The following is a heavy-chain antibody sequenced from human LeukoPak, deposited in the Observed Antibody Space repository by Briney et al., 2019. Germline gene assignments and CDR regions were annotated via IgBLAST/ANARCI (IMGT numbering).Heavy chain of an antibody. Sequence: PSETPSLTCTVSGGSISSSTYYWGWIRQPPGKGLEWIGSIYYSGSTYYNPSLKSRVTISVDTSKNQFSLKLSSVTAADTAVYYCASPGGGPTDYWGQGTLVTVSS. CDR3: ASPGGGPTDY. D-gene: IGHD3-16*01. V-gene: IGHV4-39*01. J-gene: IGHJ4*02. CDR1: GGSISSSTYY. CDR2: IYYSGST.